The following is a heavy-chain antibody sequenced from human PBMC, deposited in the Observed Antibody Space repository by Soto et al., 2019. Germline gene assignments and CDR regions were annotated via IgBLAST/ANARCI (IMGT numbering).Heavy chain of an antibody. Sequence: SVKVSCKASGGTFSSYAISWVRQAPGQGLEWMGGIIPIFGTANYAQKFQGRVTITADKSTSTAYMELSSLRSEDTAVYCCASAKMATFDYWGQGTLVTVSS. D-gene: IGHD2-15*01. CDR2: IIPIFGTA. CDR1: GGTFSSYA. J-gene: IGHJ4*02. V-gene: IGHV1-69*06. CDR3: ASAKMATFDY.